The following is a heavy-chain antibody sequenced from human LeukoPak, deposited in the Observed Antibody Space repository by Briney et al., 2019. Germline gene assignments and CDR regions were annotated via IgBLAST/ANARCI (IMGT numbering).Heavy chain of an antibody. CDR3: ARHLSPVYSGCDCYFDY. CDR2: IYYSGST. D-gene: IGHD5-12*01. CDR1: GGSISSYY. Sequence: SETLSLTCTVSGGSISSYYWSWIRQPPGKGLEWIGYIYYSGSTNYNPSLTSRVTISVDTSKNQFSLKLSSVTAADTAVYYCARHLSPVYSGCDCYFDYWGQGALVTVSS. J-gene: IGHJ4*02. V-gene: IGHV4-59*08.